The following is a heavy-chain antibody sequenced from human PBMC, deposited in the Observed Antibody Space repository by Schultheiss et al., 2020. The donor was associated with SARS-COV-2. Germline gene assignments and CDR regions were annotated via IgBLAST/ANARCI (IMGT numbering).Heavy chain of an antibody. CDR1: GGSISSYY. V-gene: IGHV4-59*12. CDR3: ARRVAVAETRYRRAFDI. D-gene: IGHD6-19*01. CDR2: IYYSGST. Sequence: SETLSLTCTVSGGSISSYYWSWIRQPPGKGLEWIGYIYYSGSTNYNPSLKSRVTMSVDTSKNQFSLKLSSVTAADTAVYYCARRVAVAETRYRRAFDIWGQGTMVTVSS. J-gene: IGHJ3*02.